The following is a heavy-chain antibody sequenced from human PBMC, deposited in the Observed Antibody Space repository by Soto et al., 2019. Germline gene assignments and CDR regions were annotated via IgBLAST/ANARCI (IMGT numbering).Heavy chain of an antibody. CDR2: ISGSGGST. J-gene: IGHJ6*02. CDR1: GFTFSSYA. CDR3: AKGGWYYYYYGMDV. Sequence: HPGGSLRLSCAASGFTFSSYAMSWVRQAPGKGLEWVSAISGSGGSTYYADSVKGRFTISRDNSKNTLYLQMNSLRAEDTAVYYCAKGGWYYYYYGMDVWGQGTTVTVSS. D-gene: IGHD6-19*01. V-gene: IGHV3-23*01.